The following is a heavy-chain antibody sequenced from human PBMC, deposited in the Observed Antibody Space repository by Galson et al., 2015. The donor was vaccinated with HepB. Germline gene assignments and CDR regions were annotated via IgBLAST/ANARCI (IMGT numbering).Heavy chain of an antibody. CDR2: ISYDGSNK. J-gene: IGHJ5*02. CDR1: GSTFSSYA. V-gene: IGHV3-30-3*01. CDR3: ARAWGDDRLDP. Sequence: SLRLSCAASGSTFSSYAMHWVRQAPGKGLEWVAVISYDGSNKYYADSVKGRFTISRDNSKNTLYLQMNSLRAEDTAVYYCARAWGDDRLDPWGQGTLVTVSS. D-gene: IGHD1-14*01.